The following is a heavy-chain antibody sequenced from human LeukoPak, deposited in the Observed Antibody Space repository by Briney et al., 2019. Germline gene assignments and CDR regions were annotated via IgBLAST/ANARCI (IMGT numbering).Heavy chain of an antibody. J-gene: IGHJ4*02. V-gene: IGHV4-59*01. D-gene: IGHD5-18*01. CDR2: IYYSGST. CDR3: ARATVDTAMFDY. CDR1: DGSISSYY. Sequence: SETLSLTCTVSDGSISSYYWSWIRQPPGKGLEWIGYIYYSGSTNYNPSLKSRVTISVDTSKNQFSLKLSSVTAADTAVYYCARATVDTAMFDYWGQGTLVTVSS.